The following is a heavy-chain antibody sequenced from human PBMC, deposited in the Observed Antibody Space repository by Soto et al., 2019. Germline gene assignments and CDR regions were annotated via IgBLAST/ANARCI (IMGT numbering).Heavy chain of an antibody. CDR2: IYYSGST. CDR1: GGSISSYY. Sequence: SETLSLTCTVSGGSISSYYWSWIRQPPGKGLEWIGYIYYSGSTNYNPSLKSRVTISVDTSKNQFSLKLSSVTAADTAVYYCARDRKAWLEPPYYFEYWGQGTLVTVSS. D-gene: IGHD1-1*01. V-gene: IGHV4-59*01. J-gene: IGHJ4*02. CDR3: ARDRKAWLEPPYYFEY.